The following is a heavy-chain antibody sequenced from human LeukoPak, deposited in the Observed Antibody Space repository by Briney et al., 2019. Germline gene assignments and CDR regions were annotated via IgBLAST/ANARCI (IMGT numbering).Heavy chain of an antibody. Sequence: DSVKVSCKTSGYTFTGYYMHWVRQAPGQGLEWMGWINPNSGGTNTAQKFQGRVAMNTSISAPYLELRRLTPDDTAVYYRARGSYSSGYYNPPDLFWGQGTLVTVSS. J-gene: IGHJ4*02. CDR2: INPNSGGT. CDR3: ARGSYSSGYYNPPDLF. V-gene: IGHV1-2*02. CDR1: GYTFTGYY. D-gene: IGHD6-19*01.